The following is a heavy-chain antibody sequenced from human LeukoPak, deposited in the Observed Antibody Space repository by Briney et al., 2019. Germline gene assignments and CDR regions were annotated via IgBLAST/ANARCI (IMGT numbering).Heavy chain of an antibody. CDR3: ARMVRDFWSGVDV. CDR2: INWNGGST. J-gene: IGHJ6*02. D-gene: IGHD3-3*01. Sequence: GGSLRLSCAASGFTFDDYGMSWVRQAPGKGLEWGAGINWNGGSTGYADSVKGRFTISRDNAKNSLYLQMNSLRAEDTALYHCARMVRDFWSGVDVWGQGTTVTVSS. V-gene: IGHV3-20*01. CDR1: GFTFDDYG.